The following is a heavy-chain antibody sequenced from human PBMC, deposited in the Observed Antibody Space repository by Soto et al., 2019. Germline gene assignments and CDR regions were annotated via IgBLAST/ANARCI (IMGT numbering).Heavy chain of an antibody. CDR3: ARGHGYYDSSGYYEEGGMGDY. CDR2: INAGNTNT. Sequence: QVQLVQSGAEVKKPGASVKVSCKASGYSFTSYAMHWVRQAPGQRLEWMAWINAGNTNTKYSQKFQGRVTITRDTSASTAYMELSSLRSEDTAVYYCARGHGYYDSSGYYEEGGMGDYWGQGTLVTVSS. V-gene: IGHV1-3*01. CDR1: GYSFTSYA. J-gene: IGHJ4*02. D-gene: IGHD3-22*01.